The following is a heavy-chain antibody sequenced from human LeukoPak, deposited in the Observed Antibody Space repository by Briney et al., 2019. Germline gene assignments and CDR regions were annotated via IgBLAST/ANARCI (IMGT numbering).Heavy chain of an antibody. Sequence: PGGSLRLSCAASGFTFNSYAMRWVRQAPGKGLEWVAVISYDGSNEYYADSVKGRFTISRDNSKNTLYLQVNSLRAEDTAVYYCARSVLSRSTPDYWGQGTLVTVSS. CDR1: GFTFNSYA. J-gene: IGHJ4*02. CDR3: ARSVLSRSTPDY. D-gene: IGHD2-15*01. CDR2: ISYDGSNE. V-gene: IGHV3-30-3*01.